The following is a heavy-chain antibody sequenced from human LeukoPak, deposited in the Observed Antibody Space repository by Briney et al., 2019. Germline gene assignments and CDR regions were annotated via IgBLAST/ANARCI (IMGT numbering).Heavy chain of an antibody. CDR2: IIPIFGTA. D-gene: IGHD5-24*01. CDR1: GGTFSSYA. CDR3: ASREEKATYYYYYMDV. Sequence: GASVKVSCKASGGTFSSYAISWVRQAPGQGLEWMGGIIPIFGTANYAQKFQGRVTITADESTSTAYMELSSLRSEDTAVYYCASREEKATYYYYYMDVWGKGTTVTVSS. V-gene: IGHV1-69*13. J-gene: IGHJ6*03.